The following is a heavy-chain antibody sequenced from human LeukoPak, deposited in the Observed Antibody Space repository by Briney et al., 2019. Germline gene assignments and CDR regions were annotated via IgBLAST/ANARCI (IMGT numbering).Heavy chain of an antibody. V-gene: IGHV4-61*02. CDR3: ARDLMNPVVTPGNYYYYYYMDV. J-gene: IGHJ6*03. CDR1: GGSISSGSYY. Sequence: SETLSLICTVSGGSISSGSYYWSWIRRPAGKGLEWIGRIYTSGSTNYNPSLKSRVTISVDTSKNQFSLKLSSVTAADTAVYYCARDLMNPVVTPGNYYYYYYMDVWGKGTTVTVSS. D-gene: IGHD4-23*01. CDR2: IYTSGST.